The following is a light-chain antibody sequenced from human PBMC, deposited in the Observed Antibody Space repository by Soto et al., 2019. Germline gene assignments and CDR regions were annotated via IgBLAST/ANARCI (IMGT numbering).Light chain of an antibody. CDR2: LGS. V-gene: IGKV2-28*01. CDR1: QSLVHSNGYNY. CDR3: MQALQTPPWT. J-gene: IGKJ1*01. Sequence: DIVMTQSPLSLPVTPGEPASISCRSSQSLVHSNGYNYLDWYLQKPGQSPQLLIYLGSNRASGVPDRFSGSGSGTDFTLKISRVEAEDVGVYYCMQALQTPPWTFGQGTKVDIK.